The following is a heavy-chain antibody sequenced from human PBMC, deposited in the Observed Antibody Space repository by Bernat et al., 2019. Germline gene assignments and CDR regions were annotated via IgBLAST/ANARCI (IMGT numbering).Heavy chain of an antibody. V-gene: IGHV4-39*01. Sequence: QLQLQESGPGLVKPSETLSLTCTVSGGSISSSSYYWGWMRQPPGKGLEWIGSIFYSGSTYHNPSLKSRITIAVDTSKKQFSLKLGPVTAADAAVYYCARHHGTCYYYFDYWGQGTLVTVSS. CDR2: IFYSGST. D-gene: IGHD2-15*01. CDR1: GGSISSSSYY. J-gene: IGHJ4*02. CDR3: ARHHGTCYYYFDY.